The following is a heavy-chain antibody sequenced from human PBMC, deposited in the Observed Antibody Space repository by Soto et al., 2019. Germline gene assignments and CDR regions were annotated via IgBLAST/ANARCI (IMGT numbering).Heavy chain of an antibody. J-gene: IGHJ4*01. V-gene: IGHV3-21*01. CDR3: ARGLHYDFWSGYF. D-gene: IGHD3-3*01. CDR2: ISSSSSYI. CDR1: GFTFSSYS. Sequence: EVQLVESGGGLVKPGGSLRLSCAASGFTFSSYSMNWVRQAPGKGLEWVSSISSSSSYIYYADSVKGRFTISRDNAKNSLYLQMNSLRAEDTAVYYCARGLHYDFWSGYFWGHGTLVTVSP.